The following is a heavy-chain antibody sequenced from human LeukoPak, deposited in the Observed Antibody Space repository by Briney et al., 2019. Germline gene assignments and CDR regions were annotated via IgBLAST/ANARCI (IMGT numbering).Heavy chain of an antibody. CDR3: ARGAQTAGGTLMDFQY. CDR1: GGTFSSYA. Sequence: SVKVSCKASGGTFSSYAISWVRQAPGQGLEWMGGIIPIFGTANYAQKFQGRVTITADESTSTAYMELSSLRSEDTAVYYCARGAQTAGGTLMDFQYWGQGTLVTVSS. V-gene: IGHV1-69*13. J-gene: IGHJ1*01. CDR2: IIPIFGTA. D-gene: IGHD2-21*02.